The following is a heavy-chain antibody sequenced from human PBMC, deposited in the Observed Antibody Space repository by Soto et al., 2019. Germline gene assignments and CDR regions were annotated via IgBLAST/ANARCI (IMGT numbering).Heavy chain of an antibody. J-gene: IGHJ4*02. CDR2: IWYDGSNK. CDR1: GFTFSSNG. D-gene: IGHD3-16*01. CDR3: ARWGNNKILDY. Sequence: VQLVESGGGVVQPGRSLRLSCTASGFTFSSNGMHWVRQAPGKGLEWVAVIWYDGSNKYYGDFVKGRFTISRDNSKNTLYLQMNSLRAEDTAVYYCARWGNNKILDYWGQGTLVTVSS. V-gene: IGHV3-33*01.